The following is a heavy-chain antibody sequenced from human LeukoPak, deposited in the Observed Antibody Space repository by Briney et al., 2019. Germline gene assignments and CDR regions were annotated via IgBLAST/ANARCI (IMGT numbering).Heavy chain of an antibody. Sequence: GASVKVSCKASGYTFTGHYMYWVRQAPGQGLEWMGWINPNSGGTNYAQKFQGRVTMTRDTSISTAYMELSRLRSDDTAVYYCARGGSCSGGSCSYNWFDPWGQGTLVTVS. V-gene: IGHV1-2*02. D-gene: IGHD2-15*01. CDR1: GYTFTGHY. CDR3: ARGGSCSGGSCSYNWFDP. CDR2: INPNSGGT. J-gene: IGHJ5*02.